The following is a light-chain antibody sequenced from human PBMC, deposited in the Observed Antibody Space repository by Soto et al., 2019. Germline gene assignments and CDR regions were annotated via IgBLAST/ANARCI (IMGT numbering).Light chain of an antibody. J-gene: IGKJ1*01. CDR2: EAS. V-gene: IGKV3-11*01. CDR1: QTVSSS. Sequence: EIVLTQSPATLSLSPGERATLSCRASQTVSSSLAWYQQKPGQAPRLLIYEASNRATGIPARFSGSGSGADFTLTISSLEPEDFAVYYCQQYVRSPWTFGQGTKVDIK. CDR3: QQYVRSPWT.